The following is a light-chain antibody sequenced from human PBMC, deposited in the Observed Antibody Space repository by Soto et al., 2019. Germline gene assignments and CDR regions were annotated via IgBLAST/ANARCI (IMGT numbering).Light chain of an antibody. CDR3: QQYNSYWT. Sequence: EIVLTQSPGPLSLSPGERATLSCRASQSVSSRSLAWYQQKPGLAPRLLIYGASSRATGIPDRFSGSGSGTDFTLTISSLQPDDFATYYCQQYNSYWTFGQGTKVDIK. J-gene: IGKJ1*01. CDR1: QSVSSRS. CDR2: GAS. V-gene: IGKV3-20*01.